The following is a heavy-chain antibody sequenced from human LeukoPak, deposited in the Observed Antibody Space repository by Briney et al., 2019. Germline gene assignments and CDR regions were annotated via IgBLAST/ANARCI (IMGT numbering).Heavy chain of an antibody. CDR1: GFTFSSYA. D-gene: IGHD5-24*01. V-gene: IGHV3-23*01. CDR2: ISGSGGST. Sequence: GGSLRLSCAASGFTFSSYAMSWVRQAPGKGLEWVSGISGSGGSTSYADSVKGRFTISRDNSKTPRHRQVNSPRADDTARYLFAKGRDGDNQAPLWGQGTLVTVSS. CDR3: AKGRDGDNQAPL. J-gene: IGHJ4*02.